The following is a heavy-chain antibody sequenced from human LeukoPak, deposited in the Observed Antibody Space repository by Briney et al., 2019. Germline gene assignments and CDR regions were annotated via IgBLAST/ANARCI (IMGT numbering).Heavy chain of an antibody. V-gene: IGHV1-18*01. CDR1: GYTFISYG. CDR2: ISAYNGNT. J-gene: IGHJ4*02. CDR3: ARGSWSWYYYDSSGKLDY. Sequence: ASVKVSCKASGYTFISYGISWVRQAPGQGLEWMGWISAYNGNTNYAQKLQGRVTMTTDTSTSTAYMELRSLRSDDTAVYYCARGSWSWYYYDSSGKLDYWGQGTLVTVSS. D-gene: IGHD3-22*01.